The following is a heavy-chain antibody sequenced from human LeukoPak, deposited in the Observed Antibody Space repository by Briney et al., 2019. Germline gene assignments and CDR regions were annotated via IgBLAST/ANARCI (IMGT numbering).Heavy chain of an antibody. CDR3: ARGRWVLDP. J-gene: IGHJ5*02. CDR2: MNPNSGNT. CDR1: GYTFTSCY. D-gene: IGHD5-24*01. Sequence: ASVKVSCKASGYTFTSCYMHWVRQATGQGLEWMGWMNPNSGNTGYAQKFQGRVTMTRNTSISTAYMELSSLRSEDTAVYYCARGRWVLDPWGQGTLVTVSS. V-gene: IGHV1-8*02.